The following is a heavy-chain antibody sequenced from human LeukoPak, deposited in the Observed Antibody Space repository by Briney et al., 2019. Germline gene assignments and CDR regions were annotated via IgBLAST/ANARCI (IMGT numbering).Heavy chain of an antibody. CDR1: GGSISSSSYY. J-gene: IGHJ3*02. CDR3: ARMIGDDAFDI. Sequence: SETLSLTCTVSGGSISSSSYYWDWIRQPPGKGLEWIGTIYYSGTTYYNPSLKSRVTISVDTSRNQFSLELSSVTATDTAVYYCARMIGDDAFDIWGQGTMVTVSS. CDR2: IYYSGTT. D-gene: IGHD3-22*01. V-gene: IGHV4-39*01.